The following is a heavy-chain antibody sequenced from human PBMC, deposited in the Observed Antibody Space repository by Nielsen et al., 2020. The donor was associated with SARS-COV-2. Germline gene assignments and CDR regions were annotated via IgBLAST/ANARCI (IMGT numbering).Heavy chain of an antibody. J-gene: IGHJ3*02. Sequence: SETLSLTCTVSGGSIYSGGFYWSWIRQPAGKGLEWIGRIFPTGNTNYNPSLKSRVTISVDTSKNQFSLKLKFVTAADTAVYYCARAPDIVLLPTAIPIWGQGTMVPVSS. CDR3: ARAPDIVLLPTAIPI. D-gene: IGHD2-2*01. V-gene: IGHV4-61*02. CDR1: GGSIYSGGFY. CDR2: IFPTGNT.